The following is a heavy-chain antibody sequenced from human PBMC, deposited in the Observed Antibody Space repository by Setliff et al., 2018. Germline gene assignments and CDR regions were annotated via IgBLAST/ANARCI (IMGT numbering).Heavy chain of an antibody. Sequence: SETLSLTCTVSGGSISNSTFHWGWIRQPPGKGLEWIGSINYHGNIFHDGTTHSTYYNPSLKSQVTISIDTSKGQFSLTLSSVTAADTAVYYCARGGTFRYFDFWGQGAPVTVSS. J-gene: IGHJ4*02. D-gene: IGHD5-12*01. CDR1: GGSISNSTFH. CDR3: ARGGTFRYFDF. V-gene: IGHV4-39*07. CDR2: INYHGNIFHDGTTHST.